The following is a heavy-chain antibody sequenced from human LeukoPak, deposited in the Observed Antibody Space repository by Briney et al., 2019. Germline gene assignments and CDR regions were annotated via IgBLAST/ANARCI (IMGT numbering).Heavy chain of an antibody. J-gene: IGHJ4*02. V-gene: IGHV3-23*01. CDR3: AKDATASPYFHWFDN. D-gene: IGHD3-9*01. Sequence: GGSLRPSCAASGFTFSSYAMNWVRQAPGKGLEWVAGISSGDRTFHAESVKRRFTICRDRSKDTLYLQMNSLRAEDTAVYCCAKDATASPYFHWFDNWGQGTQVIVSS. CDR2: ISSGDRT. CDR1: GFTFSSYA.